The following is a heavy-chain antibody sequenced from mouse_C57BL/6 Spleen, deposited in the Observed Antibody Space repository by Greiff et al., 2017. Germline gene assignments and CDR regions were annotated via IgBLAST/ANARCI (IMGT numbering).Heavy chain of an antibody. CDR2: IDPSDSYT. V-gene: IGHV1-50*01. CDR1: GYTFTSYW. CDR3: STTVVTTWAMDY. D-gene: IGHD2-2*01. J-gene: IGHJ4*01. Sequence: QVQLQQPGAELVKPGASVKLSCKASGYTFTSYWMQWVKQRPGQGLEWIGEIDPSDSYTYYNQKFKGKATLTVDKSSSTAYMQLSSLTSEDSAVYYCSTTVVTTWAMDYWGQGTAVTVSS.